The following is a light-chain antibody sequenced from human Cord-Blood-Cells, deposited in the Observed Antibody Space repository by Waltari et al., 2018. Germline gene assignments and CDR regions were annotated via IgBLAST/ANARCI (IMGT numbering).Light chain of an antibody. CDR3: QVWDSSTAWV. J-gene: IGLJ3*02. CDR2: RVS. Sequence: SYELTQPLSVSVALGQTARITCGGNNIGSKNVHWYQQKPGQAPVLVIYRVSNRPSGIPERFSGSNSGNTATLTISRAQAGDEADYYCQVWDSSTAWVFGGGTKLTVL. V-gene: IGLV3-9*01. CDR1: NIGSKN.